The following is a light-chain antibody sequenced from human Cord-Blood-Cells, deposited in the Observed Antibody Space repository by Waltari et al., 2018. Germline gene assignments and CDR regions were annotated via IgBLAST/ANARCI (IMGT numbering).Light chain of an antibody. CDR3: QQYYSTPLT. V-gene: IGKV4-1*01. CDR1: QSVLYSSNNKNY. CDR2: WAS. Sequence: DIVMTQSPDSLAVSLGERATNNCKSSQSVLYSSNNKNYLAWYQQKPGQPPKLLIYWASTRESGVPDRFSGSGSGTDFTLTISSLQAEDEAVYYCQQYYSTPLTFGGGTKVEIK. J-gene: IGKJ4*01.